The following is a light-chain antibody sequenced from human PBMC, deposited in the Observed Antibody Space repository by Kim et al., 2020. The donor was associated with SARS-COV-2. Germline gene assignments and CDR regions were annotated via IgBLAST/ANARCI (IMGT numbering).Light chain of an antibody. V-gene: IGLV10-54*01. CDR3: TAWDSSLSPWV. CDR1: TPNVGNQG. Sequence: QTGTVTCPRKTPNVGNQGSALLQPHQGLPTKLLSYTNNNPPSGSSEKLSASRAGNTASLTISALQPEDEADYYCTAWDSSLSPWVFGGGTKLTVL. J-gene: IGLJ3*02. CDR2: TNN.